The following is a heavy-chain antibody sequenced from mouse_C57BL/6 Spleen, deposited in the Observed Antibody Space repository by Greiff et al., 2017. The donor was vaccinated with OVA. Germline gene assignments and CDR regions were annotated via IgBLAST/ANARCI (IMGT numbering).Heavy chain of an antibody. CDR3: AYYYGSSSGYFDY. CDR1: GYAFSSSW. CDR2: IYPGDGDT. V-gene: IGHV1-82*01. Sequence: QVQLQQSGPELVKPGASVKISCKASGYAFSSSWMNWVKQRPGKGLEWIGRIYPGDGDTNYNGKFKGKATLTADKSSSTAYMQLSSLTSEDSAVYFWAYYYGSSSGYFDYWGQGTTLTVSS. J-gene: IGHJ2*01. D-gene: IGHD1-1*01.